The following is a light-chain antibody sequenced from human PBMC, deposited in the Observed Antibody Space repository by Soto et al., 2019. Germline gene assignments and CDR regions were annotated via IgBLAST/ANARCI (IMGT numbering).Light chain of an antibody. CDR2: WAS. CDR3: QQYYSTPFT. Sequence: DIVMTQSPDSLAVSLGERATINCKSSQSVLYSYNNKNYLAWYQHKPGQPPKLLIYWASTRESGFPDRFSGSTSGTDFTLTISSLQAEDVAVYYCQQYYSTPFTFGQGTKLEIK. J-gene: IGKJ2*01. CDR1: QSVLYSYNNKNY. V-gene: IGKV4-1*01.